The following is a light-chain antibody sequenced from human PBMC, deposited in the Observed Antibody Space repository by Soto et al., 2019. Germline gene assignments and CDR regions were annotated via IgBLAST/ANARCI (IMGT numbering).Light chain of an antibody. CDR2: DVS. CDR3: SSYTSSSTLYVV. V-gene: IGLV2-14*01. J-gene: IGLJ2*01. Sequence: QSALTQPASVSGSPGKSITISCTGTSSDVGGYNYVSWYQQHPGKAPKLMIYDVSNRPAGVSNRFSGSKSGNTASLTISGLQAEDEDDYYCSSYTSSSTLYVVFGGGTKVTVL. CDR1: SSDVGGYNY.